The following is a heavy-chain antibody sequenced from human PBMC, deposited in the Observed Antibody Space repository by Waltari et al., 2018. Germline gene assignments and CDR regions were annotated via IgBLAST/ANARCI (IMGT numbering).Heavy chain of an antibody. J-gene: IGHJ4*02. D-gene: IGHD3-22*01. Sequence: QVQLQESGPGLVKPSETLSLTCAVSGYSISSGYYWGWIRQPPGKGLEWIGSIYHSGSTYYNPSLKSRVTISVDTSKNQFSLKLSSVTAADTAVYYCARWDGYYDSSGYYYTEGRVIDYWGQGTLVTVSS. CDR3: ARWDGYYDSSGYYYTEGRVIDY. CDR2: IYHSGST. V-gene: IGHV4-38-2*01. CDR1: GYSISSGYY.